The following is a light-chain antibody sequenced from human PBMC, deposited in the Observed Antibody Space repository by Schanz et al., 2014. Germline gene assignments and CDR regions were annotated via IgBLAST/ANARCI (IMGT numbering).Light chain of an antibody. CDR2: GAS. CDR1: ESISDN. CDR3: QHYGRSLGT. V-gene: IGKV3-15*01. J-gene: IGKJ1*01. Sequence: EIVMTQSPATLSVSPGERATLSCRASESISDNLAWYQHKPGQAPRLLIYGASTRATGIPARFSGGGSGTDFTLTISRLEPEDFAVYYCQHYGRSLGTFGQGTKVEIK.